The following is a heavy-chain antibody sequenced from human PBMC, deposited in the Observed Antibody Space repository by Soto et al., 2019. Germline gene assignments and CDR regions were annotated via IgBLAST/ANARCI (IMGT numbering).Heavy chain of an antibody. CDR3: ASRGGSSTDY. J-gene: IGHJ4*02. V-gene: IGHV4-39*01. CDR1: GGSISSSSYY. D-gene: IGHD6-13*01. Sequence: QLQLQESGPGLVKPSETLSLTCTVSGGSISSSSYYWGWIRQPPGKGLEWIGSIYYSGSTYYNPSLKSRVPISVDTSEHLFSLKLSSVTAADTAVYYCASRGGSSTDYWGQGTLVTVSS. CDR2: IYYSGST.